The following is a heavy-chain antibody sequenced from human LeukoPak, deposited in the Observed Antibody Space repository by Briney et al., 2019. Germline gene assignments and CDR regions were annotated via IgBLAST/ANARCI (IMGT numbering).Heavy chain of an antibody. CDR3: ARDWDSNPPYYFDY. CDR2: ISWNGYST. V-gene: IGHV3-43*01. CDR1: GFTFDDYT. J-gene: IGHJ4*02. D-gene: IGHD1-26*01. Sequence: GGSLRLSCAASGFTFDDYTMHWVRQAPGKGLEWVSLISWNGYSTSYGDSVKGRFTISRDNNKDSLYLQMNSLRTEDTALYYCARDWDSNPPYYFDYWGQGTLVTVSS.